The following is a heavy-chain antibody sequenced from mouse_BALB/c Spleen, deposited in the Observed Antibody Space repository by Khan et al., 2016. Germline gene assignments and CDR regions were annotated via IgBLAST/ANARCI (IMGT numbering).Heavy chain of an antibody. CDR2: ISYSGST. D-gene: IGHD2-2*01. CDR3: ARSFGYRGFAY. CDR1: GYSITSDYT. V-gene: IGHV3-2*02. Sequence: EVQLQESGPGLVKPSQSLSLTCTVTGYSITSDYTWNWIRQFPGNKLEWMGYISYSGSTNYNPSLKSQVSITRDTSKNQVFLQLNSVTTEDTATYYCARSFGYRGFAYWGQGTLVTVSA. J-gene: IGHJ3*01.